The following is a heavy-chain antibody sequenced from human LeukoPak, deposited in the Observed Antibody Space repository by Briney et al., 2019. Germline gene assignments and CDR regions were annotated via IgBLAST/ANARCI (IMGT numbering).Heavy chain of an antibody. CDR1: GGTFSSYA. D-gene: IGHD5-18*01. CDR3: ALSYGPQYYFDY. V-gene: IGHV1-69*04. J-gene: IGHJ4*02. CDR2: IIPILGIA. Sequence: ASVKVSCKASGGTFSSYAISWVRQAPGQGLEWMGRIIPILGIANYAQKFQGRVTITADKSTSTAYMELSSLRSADTAVYYCALSYGPQYYFDYWGQGTLVTVSS.